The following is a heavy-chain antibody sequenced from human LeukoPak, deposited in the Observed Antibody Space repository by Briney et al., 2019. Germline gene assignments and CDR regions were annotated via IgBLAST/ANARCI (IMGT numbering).Heavy chain of an antibody. CDR1: GFTFSRYA. Sequence: GGSLRLSCTASGFTFSRYALHWVRQAPGKGLGWVSYISSSGSTIYYADSVKGRYTISRDNAKNSLYLQMNSLRAEDTAVYYCARDIYCSSTSCPGGFDFWGQGTLVTVSS. D-gene: IGHD2-2*01. CDR2: ISSSGSTI. J-gene: IGHJ4*02. V-gene: IGHV3-48*01. CDR3: ARDIYCSSTSCPGGFDF.